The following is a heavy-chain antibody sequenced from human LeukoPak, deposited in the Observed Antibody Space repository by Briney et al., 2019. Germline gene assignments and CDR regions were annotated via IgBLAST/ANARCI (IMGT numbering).Heavy chain of an antibody. CDR3: ARHKYDSSALTAFDV. J-gene: IGHJ3*01. D-gene: IGHD3-22*01. CDR2: IYYSGSS. CDR1: GGSISRYY. V-gene: IGHV4-59*08. Sequence: SETLPLTCTVSGGSISRYYWSWIRQPPGKGLEWIGYIYYSGSSNYTPSLKSRVTISVHTSKNQFSLKLTSVTAADTAVYYCARHKYDSSALTAFDVWGQGTMVTVSS.